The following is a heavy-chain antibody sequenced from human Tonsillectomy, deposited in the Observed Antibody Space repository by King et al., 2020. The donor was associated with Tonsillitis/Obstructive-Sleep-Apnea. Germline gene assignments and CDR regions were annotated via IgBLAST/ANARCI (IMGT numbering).Heavy chain of an antibody. CDR3: ARHEGWGATVS. CDR1: GGSISSSSYY. Sequence: QLQESGPGVVKPSETLSLTCTVSGGSISSSSYYWGWIRQSPGKGLEWIGSIYYSGNTYYNPSLKSPVTISVDTSKNQFSLKLSSVTAADTAVYYCARHEGWGATVSWGQGTLVTVSS. V-gene: IGHV4-39*01. J-gene: IGHJ5*02. D-gene: IGHD1-26*01. CDR2: IYYSGNT.